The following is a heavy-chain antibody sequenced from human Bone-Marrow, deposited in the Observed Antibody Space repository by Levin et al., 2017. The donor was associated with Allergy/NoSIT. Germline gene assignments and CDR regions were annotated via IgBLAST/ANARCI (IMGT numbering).Heavy chain of an antibody. D-gene: IGHD2-21*02. CDR1: GLTLSSYW. J-gene: IGHJ4*02. CDR2: INSDGSST. V-gene: IGHV3-74*01. CDR3: TGVTDFDY. Sequence: GESLKISCAASGLTLSSYWMHWVRQAPGKGLAWVSHINSDGSSTTYADSVKGRFTISRDNAKNTLYLQMNSLRAEDTAIYYCTGVTDFDYWGQGTLVTVSS.